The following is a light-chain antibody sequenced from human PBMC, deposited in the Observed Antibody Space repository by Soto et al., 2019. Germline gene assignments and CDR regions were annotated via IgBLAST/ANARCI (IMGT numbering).Light chain of an antibody. CDR1: QTVNNN. V-gene: IGKV3-15*01. Sequence: EIVMTQSPATLSVSPGERATLSCRASQTVNNNLAWYPQKPGQAPRLLIYGASARATGIPARFSGSGSGTEFTLTISSLQSEDVAVYYCQQYNNWPLTFGGGTKVEIK. CDR3: QQYNNWPLT. CDR2: GAS. J-gene: IGKJ4*01.